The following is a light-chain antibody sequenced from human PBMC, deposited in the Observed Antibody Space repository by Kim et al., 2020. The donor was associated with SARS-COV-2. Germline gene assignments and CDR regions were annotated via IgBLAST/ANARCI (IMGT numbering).Light chain of an antibody. CDR1: SSNIGNNY. J-gene: IGLJ1*01. Sequence: QSVLTQPPSVSAAPGQDVTISCSGSSSNIGNNYVSWYQQLPGTAPKLVIYDRNSRPSGIPDRFSGSKSGTSATLGIAGLQTGDEADYYCGTWDSSLSAYVFGPGTQLTVL. CDR2: DRN. V-gene: IGLV1-51*01. CDR3: GTWDSSLSAYV.